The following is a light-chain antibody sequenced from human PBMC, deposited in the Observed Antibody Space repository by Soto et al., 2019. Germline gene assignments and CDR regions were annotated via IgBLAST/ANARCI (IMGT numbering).Light chain of an antibody. J-gene: IGKJ1*01. V-gene: IGKV3-20*01. CDR2: GAS. CDR1: QSVSSTY. Sequence: VLTQSPGTLSLSPGERATLSCRASQSVSSTYLAWYQQKPGQAPRLLIYGASSRATGIPDRFSGSGSGTDFTLTISRLEAEDVAVYYCQQFGSSPRTFGQGTKVEI. CDR3: QQFGSSPRT.